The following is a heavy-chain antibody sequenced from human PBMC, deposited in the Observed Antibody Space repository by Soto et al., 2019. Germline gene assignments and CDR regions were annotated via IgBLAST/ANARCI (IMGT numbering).Heavy chain of an antibody. V-gene: IGHV1-69*12. Sequence: QVQLVQSGAEVKKPGSSVKVSCKASGGTFSSYAISWVRQAPGQGLEWMGGSIPIFGTTNYAQKCQGRVTITADESTSTAYMELSSLRSEDTAVYYCARVVTVVKSFHYWYFDLWGRGTLVSVSS. CDR1: GGTFSSYA. J-gene: IGHJ2*01. CDR2: SIPIFGTT. CDR3: ARVVTVVKSFHYWYFDL. D-gene: IGHD2-15*01.